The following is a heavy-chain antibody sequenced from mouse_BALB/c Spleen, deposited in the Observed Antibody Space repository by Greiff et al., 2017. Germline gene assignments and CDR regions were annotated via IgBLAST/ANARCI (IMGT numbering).Heavy chain of an antibody. V-gene: IGHV1-54*01. J-gene: IGHJ2*01. D-gene: IGHD1-1*01. CDR2: INPGSGGT. CDR1: GYAFTNYL. CDR3: AREGSSLYYFDY. Sequence: QVQLQQSGAELVRPGTSVKVSCKASGYAFTNYLIEWVKQRPGQGLEWIGVINPGSGGTNYNEKFKGKATLTADKSSSTAYMQLSSLTSDDSAVYFCAREGSSLYYFDYWGQGTTLTVSS.